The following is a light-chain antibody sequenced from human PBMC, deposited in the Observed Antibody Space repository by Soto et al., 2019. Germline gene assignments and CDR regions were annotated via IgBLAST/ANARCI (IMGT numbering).Light chain of an antibody. CDR1: QSISSW. J-gene: IGKJ1*01. Sequence: DIQMTQSPSTLSASVGDRVTITCRASQSISSWLAWYQQKPGKATKLLIYDASSLESWVPSRFSGSRSGTEFTLTISSLQPDDFATYYCQQYNSYSRTFGQGTKVEIK. V-gene: IGKV1-5*01. CDR3: QQYNSYSRT. CDR2: DAS.